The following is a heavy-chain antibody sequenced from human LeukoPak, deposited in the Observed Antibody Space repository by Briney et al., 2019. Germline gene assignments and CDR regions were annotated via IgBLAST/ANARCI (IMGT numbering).Heavy chain of an antibody. J-gene: IGHJ4*02. CDR2: IYSGGST. CDR3: AKVTRLYSGSGSYFLDF. CDR1: GFTVSNNY. Sequence: GGSLRLSCAASGFTVSNNYMSWVRQAPGKGLEWVSVIYSGGSTYYTDSVKGRFTISRDNSKNTLFLQMNSLRAEDTAVYYCAKVTRLYSGSGSYFLDFWGQGTLVTVSS. D-gene: IGHD3-10*01. V-gene: IGHV3-53*01.